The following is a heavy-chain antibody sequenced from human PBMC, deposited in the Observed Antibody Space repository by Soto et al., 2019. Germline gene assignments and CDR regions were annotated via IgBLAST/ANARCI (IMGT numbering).Heavy chain of an antibody. D-gene: IGHD5-18*01. Sequence: RASVKGSCKASGYTFTSYGISWVRQAPGQGLEWMGWIIPILGIANYAQKFQGRVTITADKSTSTAYMELSSLRSEDTAVYYCASTGGYSYDYWGQGTLVTVSS. CDR2: IIPILGIA. CDR1: GYTFTSYG. V-gene: IGHV1-69*10. J-gene: IGHJ4*02. CDR3: ASTGGYSYDY.